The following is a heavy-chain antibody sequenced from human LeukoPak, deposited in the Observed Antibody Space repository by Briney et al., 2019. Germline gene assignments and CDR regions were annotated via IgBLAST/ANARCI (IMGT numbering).Heavy chain of an antibody. CDR3: ARPSNYGGNSAFDY. D-gene: IGHD4-23*01. CDR1: GFTFSSYS. V-gene: IGHV3-21*01. CDR2: ISSSSSYI. J-gene: IGHJ4*02. Sequence: PGGSLRLSCAASGFTFSSYSMNWVRQAPGKGLEWVSSISSSSSYIYYAGSVKGRFTISRDNAKNSLYLQMNSLRAEDTAVYYCARPSNYGGNSAFDYWGQGTLVTVSS.